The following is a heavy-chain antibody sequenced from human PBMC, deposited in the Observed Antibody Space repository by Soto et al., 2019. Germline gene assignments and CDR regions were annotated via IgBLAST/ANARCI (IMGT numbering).Heavy chain of an antibody. V-gene: IGHV4-59*02. CDR2: ILYTGNT. D-gene: IGHD3-10*01. Sequence: LSLTCTVSGATVSSYYWSWIRKPPGKGLEWLGYILYTGNTNYNPSLKSRVTMSVDTSKNQVSLKLSAVTAADTAVYFCARAAYGSGSYYAAYYYYVMDVWGQGTTVTVSS. J-gene: IGHJ6*02. CDR3: ARAAYGSGSYYAAYYYYVMDV. CDR1: GATVSSYY.